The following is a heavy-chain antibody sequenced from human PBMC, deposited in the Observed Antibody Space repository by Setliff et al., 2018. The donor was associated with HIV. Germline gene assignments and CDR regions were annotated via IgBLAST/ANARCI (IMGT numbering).Heavy chain of an antibody. V-gene: IGHV3-30*04. Sequence: QPGGSLRLSCAASGFTFSRYGMHWVRQAPGKGLEWVAFISYDGSKKYDADFVKGRFTISRDNSKNTMYLQMNTLRVEDTAVYYCARDPPGSGFHLDYWSQGTPVTVSS. D-gene: IGHD5-12*01. CDR2: ISYDGSKK. CDR1: GFTFSRYG. CDR3: ARDPPGSGFHLDY. J-gene: IGHJ4*02.